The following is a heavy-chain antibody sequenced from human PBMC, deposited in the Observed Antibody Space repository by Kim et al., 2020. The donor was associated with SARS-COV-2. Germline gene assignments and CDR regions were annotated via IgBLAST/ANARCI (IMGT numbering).Heavy chain of an antibody. D-gene: IGHD1-7*01. J-gene: IGHJ4*02. CDR3: ARARITGTYSTFDY. Sequence: AQKFQGRVTITADESTSTAYMELSSLRSEDTAVYYCARARITGTYSTFDYWGQGTLVTVSS. V-gene: IGHV1-69*01.